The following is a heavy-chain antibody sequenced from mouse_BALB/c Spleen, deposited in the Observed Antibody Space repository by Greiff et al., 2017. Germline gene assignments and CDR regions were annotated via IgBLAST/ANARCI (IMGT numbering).Heavy chain of an antibody. J-gene: IGHJ3*01. D-gene: IGHD1-1*01. V-gene: IGHV2-6-5*01. Sequence: VQRVESGPGLVAPSQSLSITCTVSGFSLTDYGVSWIRQPPGKGLEWLGVIWGGGSPYYNSALKSRLSISKDNSKGQVFLKMNSLQTDDTAMYYCAKLDYDGSRFAYWGQGTLVTVSA. CDR2: IWGGGSP. CDR3: AKLDYDGSRFAY. CDR1: GFSLTDYG.